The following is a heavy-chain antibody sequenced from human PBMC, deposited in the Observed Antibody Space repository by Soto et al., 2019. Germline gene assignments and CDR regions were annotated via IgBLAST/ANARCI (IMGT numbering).Heavy chain of an antibody. Sequence: SETLSLTCTVSDGSISTYYCNWIRQPAGKGLEWIGRIDASGSTDYDPSLKSRVTMSVDTSKNQFSLRLSSVTAADTAVYYCARGGHDFWSGPFDYWGQGAQVTVYS. V-gene: IGHV4-4*07. J-gene: IGHJ4*02. CDR1: DGSISTYY. D-gene: IGHD3-3*01. CDR2: IDASGST. CDR3: ARGGHDFWSGPFDY.